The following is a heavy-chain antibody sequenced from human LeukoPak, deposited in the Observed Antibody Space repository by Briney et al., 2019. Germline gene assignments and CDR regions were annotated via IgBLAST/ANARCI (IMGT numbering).Heavy chain of an antibody. D-gene: IGHD3-22*01. CDR1: GFTFSSYS. CDR3: ARDSDDSSGYYDY. Sequence: GGSLRLSCAASGFTFSSYSMNWVRQAPGKGLEWVSSISSSSSYIYYADSVKGRFTISRDNAKNTLYLQMNSLRAEDTAVYYCARDSDDSSGYYDYWGQGTLVTVSS. J-gene: IGHJ4*02. CDR2: ISSSSSYI. V-gene: IGHV3-21*01.